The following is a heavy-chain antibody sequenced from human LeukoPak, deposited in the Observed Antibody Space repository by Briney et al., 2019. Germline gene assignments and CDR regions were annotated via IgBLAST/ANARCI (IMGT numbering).Heavy chain of an antibody. CDR2: IIPMFLTP. J-gene: IGHJ4*02. D-gene: IGHD2-2*01. Sequence: ASVTVSCKASGGTFRSFAISWVRQAPGQGLEWMGGIIPMFLTPTYAQRFQGRVTITADESTSTAYMELSSLRSEDTAVYYCARGPPYCGSTSCYSPFHYWGQGSLVTVSS. CDR1: GGTFRSFA. CDR3: ARGPPYCGSTSCYSPFHY. V-gene: IGHV1-69*13.